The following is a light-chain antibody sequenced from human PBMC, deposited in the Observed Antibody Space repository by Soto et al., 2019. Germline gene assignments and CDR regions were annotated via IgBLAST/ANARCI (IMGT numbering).Light chain of an antibody. Sequence: DIQMTQPPSSLSASVGDRVTITCRASQTISNTLNWYQQRPGKAPNLLIYASSTLQSGVPPRFSGGGSGTEFTLTISSLQPEDFATYYCQQTYSTPITFGQGTRLEIK. V-gene: IGKV1-39*01. CDR3: QQTYSTPIT. CDR2: ASS. CDR1: QTISNT. J-gene: IGKJ5*01.